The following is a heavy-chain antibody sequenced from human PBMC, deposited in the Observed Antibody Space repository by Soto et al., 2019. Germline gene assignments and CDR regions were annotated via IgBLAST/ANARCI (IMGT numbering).Heavy chain of an antibody. J-gene: IGHJ4*02. D-gene: IGHD3-3*01. CDR2: IWYDGSNK. V-gene: IGHV3-33*01. CDR1: GFTFSSYG. Sequence: QVQLVESGGGVVQPGRSLRLSCAASGFTFSSYGMHWVRLAPGKGLEWVAVIWYDGSNKYYADSVKGRFTISRDNSKNTLYLQMNSLRAEDTAVYYCARDLYASYDFWSGYFDYWGQGTLVTVSS. CDR3: ARDLYASYDFWSGYFDY.